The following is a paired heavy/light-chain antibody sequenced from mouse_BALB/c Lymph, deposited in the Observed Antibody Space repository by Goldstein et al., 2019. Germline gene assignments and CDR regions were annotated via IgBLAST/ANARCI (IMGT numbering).Light chain of an antibody. V-gene: IGKV2-137*01. CDR1: KSLLHSNGNTY. Sequence: DIVMTQAAPSVPVTPGESVSISCRSSKSLLHSNGNTYLYWFLQRPGQSPQLLIYRMSNLASGVPDRFSGSGSGTAFTLRISRVEAEDVGVYYCMQHLEYPFTFGSGTKLEIK. CDR3: MQHLEYPFT. CDR2: RMS. J-gene: IGKJ4*01.
Heavy chain of an antibody. CDR2: IYPGSGST. Sequence: LQQPGSELVRPGASVKLSCKASGYTFTSYWMHWVKQRPGQGLEWIGNIYPGSGSTNYDEKFKSKATLTVDTSSSTAYMQLSSLTSEDSAVYYCTRGGFAYWGQGTLVTVSA. CDR1: GYTFTSYW. J-gene: IGHJ3*01. CDR3: TRGGFAY. V-gene: IGHV1S22*01.